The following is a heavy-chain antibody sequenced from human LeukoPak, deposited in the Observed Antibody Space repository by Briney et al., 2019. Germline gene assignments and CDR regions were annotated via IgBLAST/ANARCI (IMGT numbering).Heavy chain of an antibody. Sequence: SETLSLTCTVSGGSMNPYHWGWLRQPPGKGLGWIGYIYYSGSTNYNPSLNSRVNISVDTSKNKFFLRLSCVTGADTAIYYCARAVSGRFDYWGQGTLVIVSS. CDR2: IYYSGST. D-gene: IGHD6-19*01. V-gene: IGHV4-59*08. J-gene: IGHJ4*02. CDR1: GGSMNPYH. CDR3: ARAVSGRFDY.